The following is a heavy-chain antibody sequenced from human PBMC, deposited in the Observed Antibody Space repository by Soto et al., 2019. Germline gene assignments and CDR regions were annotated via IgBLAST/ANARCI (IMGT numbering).Heavy chain of an antibody. D-gene: IGHD4-17*01. CDR2: ISGSGGST. V-gene: IGHV3-23*01. CDR1: GFTFSSYA. J-gene: IGHJ6*02. Sequence: SLRLSCAASGFTFSSYAMSWVRQAPGKGLEWVSAISGSGGSTYYADSVKGRFTISRDNSKNTLYLQMNSLRAEDTAVYYCAKVRGSYGDYSAYYYGMDVWGQGTTVTVSS. CDR3: AKVRGSYGDYSAYYYGMDV.